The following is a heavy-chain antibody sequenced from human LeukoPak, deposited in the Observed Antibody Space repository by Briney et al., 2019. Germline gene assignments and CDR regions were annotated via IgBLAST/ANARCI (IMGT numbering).Heavy chain of an antibody. CDR1: GFTFSKAW. D-gene: IGHD1-26*01. CDR3: TTDLAGIGELLAY. V-gene: IGHV3-15*01. Sequence: RGSLRLSCAASGFTFSKAWMSWVGQAQGKGREGVGRIKSKTDGGTTDYAAPVKGRFTISRDDSKNTLYLQMNSLKTEDTAVYYCTTDLAGIGELLAYWGQGTLVTVSS. CDR2: IKSKTDGGTT. J-gene: IGHJ4*02.